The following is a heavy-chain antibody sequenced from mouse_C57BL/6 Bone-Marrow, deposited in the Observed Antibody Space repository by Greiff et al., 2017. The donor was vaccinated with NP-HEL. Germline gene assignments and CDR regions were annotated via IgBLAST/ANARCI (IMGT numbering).Heavy chain of an antibody. D-gene: IGHD2-3*01. V-gene: IGHV1-50*01. J-gene: IGHJ2*01. Sequence: QVQLQQPGAELVKPGASVKLSCKASGYTFTSYWMQWVKQRPGQGLEWIGEIDPSDSYTNYNQKFKGKATLTVDTSSSTAYMQLSSLTSEDSAVYYCARSSYEYLDYWGQGTTLTVSS. CDR1: GYTFTSYW. CDR3: ARSSYEYLDY. CDR2: IDPSDSYT.